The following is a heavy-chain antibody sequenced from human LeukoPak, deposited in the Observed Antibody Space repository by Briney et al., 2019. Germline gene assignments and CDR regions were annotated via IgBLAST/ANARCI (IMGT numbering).Heavy chain of an antibody. CDR3: ARRGYSYGGALDY. D-gene: IGHD5-18*01. V-gene: IGHV4-59*08. Sequence: PSETLSLTCTVSGGSISSYYWSWIRQPPGKGLEWIGYIYYSGSTNYNPSLKSRVTISVDTSKNQFSPKLSSVTAADTAVYYCARRGYSYGGALDYWGQGTLVTVSS. J-gene: IGHJ4*02. CDR1: GGSISSYY. CDR2: IYYSGST.